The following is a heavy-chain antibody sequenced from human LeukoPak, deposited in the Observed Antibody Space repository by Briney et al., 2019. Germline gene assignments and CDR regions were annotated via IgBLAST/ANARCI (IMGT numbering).Heavy chain of an antibody. CDR3: TTDLYYDSSGYYYGGFNAFDI. J-gene: IGHJ3*02. V-gene: IGHV3-15*01. CDR1: AFTFNNAW. D-gene: IGHD3-22*01. Sequence: GGSLRLSCAASAFTFNNAWMSWVRQAPGKGLEWVGRIKTKTYGGTADYAAPVKGRFTISRDDSKNTLYLQMNGLKTEDTAVYYCTTDLYYDSSGYYYGGFNAFDIWGQGTMVTVSS. CDR2: IKTKTYGGTA.